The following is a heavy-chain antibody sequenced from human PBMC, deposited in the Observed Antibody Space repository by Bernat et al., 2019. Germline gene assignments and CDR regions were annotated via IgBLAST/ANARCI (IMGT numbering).Heavy chain of an antibody. CDR1: GFTFSNAW. J-gene: IGHJ3*02. CDR3: TTDFNDSSGYYYVAFDI. D-gene: IGHD3-22*01. V-gene: IGHV3-15*07. Sequence: EVQLVESGGGLVKPGGSLRLSCAASGFTFSNAWMNWVRQAPGKGLELVGRIKSKTDGGTTDYPAPVKGRFTISRDDSKNTLYLQMNSLKTEDTAVYYCTTDFNDSSGYYYVAFDIWGQGTMVTVSS. CDR2: IKSKTDGGTT.